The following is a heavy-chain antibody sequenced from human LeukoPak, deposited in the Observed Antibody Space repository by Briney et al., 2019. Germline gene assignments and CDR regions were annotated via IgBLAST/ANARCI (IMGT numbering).Heavy chain of an antibody. Sequence: SETLSLTCAVSGGSISSSNWWSWVRQPPGKGLEWIGEIYHSGSTNYNPSLKSRVTISADTSQNQFSLKLSSVTAADTAVYYCASRKLGNDYWGQGTLVTVSS. CDR2: IYHSGST. D-gene: IGHD7-27*01. CDR3: ASRKLGNDY. J-gene: IGHJ4*02. CDR1: GGSISSSNW. V-gene: IGHV4-4*02.